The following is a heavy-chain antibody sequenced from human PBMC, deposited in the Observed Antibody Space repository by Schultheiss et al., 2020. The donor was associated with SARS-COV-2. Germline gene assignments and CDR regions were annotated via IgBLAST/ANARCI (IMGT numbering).Heavy chain of an antibody. J-gene: IGHJ6*02. CDR2: ISGSGGST. D-gene: IGHD1-14*01. Sequence: GESLKISCAASGFTFSSYAMSWVRQAPGKGLEWVSAISGSGGSTYYADSVKGRFTISRDNSKNTLYLQMNSLRAEDTAVYYCARAADITYYYYYGMDVWGQGTTVTVSS. CDR1: GFTFSSYA. CDR3: ARAADITYYYYYGMDV. V-gene: IGHV3-23*01.